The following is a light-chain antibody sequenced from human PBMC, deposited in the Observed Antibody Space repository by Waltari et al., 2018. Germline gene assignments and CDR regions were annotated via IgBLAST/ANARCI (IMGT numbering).Light chain of an antibody. Sequence: DIQMTQSPSSLSASVGDRVTITCRASQSISNYLNWYQQKPGKAPKFLIYAASSLQSGVPSRFSGSGSGTDFTLTISSLQPEDFATYYCQHTYTGPPTFGGGTKLEIK. CDR2: AAS. V-gene: IGKV1-39*01. CDR3: QHTYTGPPT. CDR1: QSISNY. J-gene: IGKJ4*01.